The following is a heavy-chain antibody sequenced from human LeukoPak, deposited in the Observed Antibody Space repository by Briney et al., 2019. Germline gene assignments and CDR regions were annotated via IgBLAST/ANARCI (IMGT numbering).Heavy chain of an antibody. V-gene: IGHV3-33*06. CDR2: IWYDGSNK. D-gene: IGHD6-19*01. CDR3: AKGLRSSGWYGTDY. Sequence: PGGSLRLSCAASGFTFSSYGMHWVHQAPGKGLEWVAVIWYDGSNKYYADSVKGRFTISRDNSKNTLYLQMNSLRAEDTAVYYCAKGLRSSGWYGTDYWGQGTLVTVSS. J-gene: IGHJ4*02. CDR1: GFTFSSYG.